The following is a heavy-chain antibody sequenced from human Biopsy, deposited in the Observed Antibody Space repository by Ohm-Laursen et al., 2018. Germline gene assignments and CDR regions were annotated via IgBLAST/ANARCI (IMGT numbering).Heavy chain of an antibody. CDR2: INPSGSTT. CDR1: GYSFTSYY. CDR3: ARNTGWYGGLYYFDY. D-gene: IGHD6-19*01. V-gene: IGHV1-46*01. Sequence: ASSVKVSCKASGYSFTSYYMHWVRQAPGQGLEWMGMINPSGSTTSYPQIFQGRVTMTRDTSKSTVYMELSSLRSADTAVYFCARNTGWYGGLYYFDYWGQGTLVTVSS. J-gene: IGHJ4*02.